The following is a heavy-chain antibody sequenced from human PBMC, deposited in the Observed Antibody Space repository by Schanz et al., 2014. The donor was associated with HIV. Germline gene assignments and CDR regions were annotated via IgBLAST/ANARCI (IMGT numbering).Heavy chain of an antibody. V-gene: IGHV4-4*07. Sequence: QLQLQESGPALVKPSETLSLTCTVSGGSISNTYWSWFRQPAGKGLEWIGPIFGSGGTTNYNPSPRSRIPISGATTKNEASLKLPSVPAADTAVYWCTRDEYRDVWGQGAKVTVSS. D-gene: IGHD4-4*01. CDR1: GGSISNTY. J-gene: IGHJ3*01. CDR3: TRDEYRDV. CDR2: IFGSGGTT.